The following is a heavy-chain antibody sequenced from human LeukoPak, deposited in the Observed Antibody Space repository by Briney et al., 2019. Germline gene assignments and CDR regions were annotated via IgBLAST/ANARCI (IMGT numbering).Heavy chain of an antibody. J-gene: IGHJ4*02. CDR3: ATAYSGHDFDY. D-gene: IGHD5-12*01. Sequence: SETLSLTCTVSGGSITNLDYFWAWVRQPPGKGLEWIGSVLNSGTTHYNPSLKSRVTISVDSSRNQFSLKLKSVTAADTAVYFCATAYSGHDFDYWGQGTLVPVSS. CDR1: GGSITNLDYF. V-gene: IGHV4-39*07. CDR2: VLNSGTT.